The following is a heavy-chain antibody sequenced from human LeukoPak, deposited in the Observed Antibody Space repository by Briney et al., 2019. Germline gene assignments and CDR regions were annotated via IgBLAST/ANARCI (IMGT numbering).Heavy chain of an antibody. D-gene: IGHD2-21*01. J-gene: IGHJ4*02. CDR2: IYYSGST. CDR1: GESISGFY. Sequence: TSETLSLTCTVSGESISGFYWTWIRQPPGKGLEWLGYIYYSGSTNYNPSLKSAVTISVDTSKNQFSLKLSSVTAADTAVYYCARGVVIAPQTFDYWGQGTLVTVSS. V-gene: IGHV4-59*01. CDR3: ARGVVIAPQTFDY.